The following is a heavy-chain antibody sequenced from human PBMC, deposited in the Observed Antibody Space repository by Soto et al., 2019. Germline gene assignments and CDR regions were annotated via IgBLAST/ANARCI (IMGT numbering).Heavy chain of an antibody. D-gene: IGHD4-17*01. CDR1: GFTFGTYA. CDR2: ISGSGWT. CDR3: SRDPNGDYVGAFDF. J-gene: IGHJ3*01. V-gene: IGHV3-23*01. Sequence: GGSLRLSCAASGFTFGTYALTWVRQAPGKGLEWVSSISGSGWTQYADSAKGRFTISRDNSKSTLYLQMNSLRAEDTAVYFCSRDPNGDYVGAFDFWGQGTVVTVSS.